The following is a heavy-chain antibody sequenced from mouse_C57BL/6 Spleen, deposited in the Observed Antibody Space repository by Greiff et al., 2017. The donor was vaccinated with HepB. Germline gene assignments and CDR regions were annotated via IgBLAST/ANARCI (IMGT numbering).Heavy chain of an antibody. D-gene: IGHD2-1*01. V-gene: IGHV1-54*01. Sequence: VQLQQSGAELVRPGTSVKVSCKASGYAFTNYLIEWVKQRPGQGLEWIGVINPGSGGTNYNEKFKGKATLTADKSSSTAYMQLSSLTSEDSAVYFCARGDYGNLDYWGQGTTLTVSS. CDR3: ARGDYGNLDY. CDR2: INPGSGGT. J-gene: IGHJ2*01. CDR1: GYAFTNYL.